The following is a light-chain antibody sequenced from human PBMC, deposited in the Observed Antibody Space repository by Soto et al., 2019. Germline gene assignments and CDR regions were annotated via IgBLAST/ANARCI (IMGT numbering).Light chain of an antibody. J-gene: IGKJ5*01. CDR3: QQLLSYPIT. CDR1: QGIRFD. V-gene: IGKV1-17*01. CDR2: AAS. Sequence: DIQLTQSPSSLSASVGDRVTITCRASQGIRFDLGWYQQTPGKAPKRLIYAASTLQSGVPLRFSGXGSGKSSTLNISSLQPEDFATYYRQQLLSYPITFGQETRLEIK.